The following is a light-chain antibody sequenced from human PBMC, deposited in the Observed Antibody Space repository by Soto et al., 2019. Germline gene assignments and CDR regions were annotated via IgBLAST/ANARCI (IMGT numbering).Light chain of an antibody. CDR1: QSINGW. V-gene: IGKV1-5*01. CDR3: QHYKSFWWT. CDR2: DAS. Sequence: DIQMTQSPSTLSASVGDRVTITCRASQSINGWLAWYQQKPGKAPSLLIFDASTLESGVPSRFSGSGSGTEFTLTISSLQPDDFATYYCQHYKSFWWTFGQGTKVDI. J-gene: IGKJ1*01.